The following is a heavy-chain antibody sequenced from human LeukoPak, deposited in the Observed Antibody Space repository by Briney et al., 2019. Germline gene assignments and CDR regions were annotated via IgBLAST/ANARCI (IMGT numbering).Heavy chain of an antibody. CDR1: GGSISNYY. J-gene: IGHJ4*02. D-gene: IGHD6-25*01. V-gene: IGHV4-59*08. Sequence: SETLSLTCTVSGGSISNYYWSWIRQPPGKGLEWIGYIYYSGDTNYNPSLKSRVTISVDTSKNQFSLKLSSVTAADTAVFFCVRAVRLGPFVYYFDYWGQGTLVTVSS. CDR3: VRAVRLGPFVYYFDY. CDR2: IYYSGDT.